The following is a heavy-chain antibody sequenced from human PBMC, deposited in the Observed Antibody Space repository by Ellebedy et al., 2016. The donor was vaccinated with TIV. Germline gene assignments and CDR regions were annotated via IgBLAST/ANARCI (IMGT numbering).Heavy chain of an antibody. CDR1: GYTFTSYY. CDR3: ARDPSSSAHYNWFDP. D-gene: IGHD6-6*01. J-gene: IGHJ5*02. Sequence: ASVKVSXXASGYTFTSYYMHWVRQAPGQGLEWMGIINPSGGSTSYAQKFQGRVTMTRDTSTSTVYMELSSLRSEDTAVYYCARDPSSSAHYNWFDPWGQGTLVTVSS. CDR2: INPSGGST. V-gene: IGHV1-46*01.